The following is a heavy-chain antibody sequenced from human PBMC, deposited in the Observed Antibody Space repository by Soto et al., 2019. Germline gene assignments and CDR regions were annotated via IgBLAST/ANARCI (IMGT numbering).Heavy chain of an antibody. V-gene: IGHV4-59*01. D-gene: IGHD6-13*01. CDR1: GGSINSYH. CDR3: ARGRLEAAHEWFDP. CDR2: IYYTGYT. J-gene: IGHJ5*02. Sequence: PSETLSLTCTVSGGSINSYHWNWIRQPPGKGLEWIGYIYYTGYTNYNPSLKSRVTISVDTSKDQFSLNLSSVTAADTAIYYCARGRLEAAHEWFDPWGQGTLVTVSS.